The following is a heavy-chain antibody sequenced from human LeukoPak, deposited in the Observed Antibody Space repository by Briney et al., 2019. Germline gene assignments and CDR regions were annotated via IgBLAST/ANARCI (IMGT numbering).Heavy chain of an antibody. J-gene: IGHJ4*02. CDR3: ARDYGSSSYFVY. CDR1: GFTFRSHA. V-gene: IGHV3-30-3*01. CDR2: ISYDGSNK. D-gene: IGHD6-6*01. Sequence: GGSLRLSCATSGFTFRSHAMHWVRQAPGKGLEWVAVISYDGSNKYYADSVKGRFTISRDNSKNTLYLQMNSLRAEDTAVYYCARDYGSSSYFVYWGQGTLVTVSS.